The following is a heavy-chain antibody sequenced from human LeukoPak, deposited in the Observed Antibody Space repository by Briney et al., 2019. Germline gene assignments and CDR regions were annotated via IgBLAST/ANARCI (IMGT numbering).Heavy chain of an antibody. D-gene: IGHD1-26*01. CDR3: ARAGGSTDYYYYYYMDV. CDR1: GYSISSGYY. J-gene: IGHJ6*03. V-gene: IGHV4-38-2*02. CDR2: IYHSGST. Sequence: SETLSLTCTVSGYSISSGYYWGWIRQPPGKGLEWIGSIYHSGSTYYNPSLKSRVTISVDTSKNQFSLKLSSVTAADTAVYYCARAGGSTDYYYYYYMDVWGKGTTVTISS.